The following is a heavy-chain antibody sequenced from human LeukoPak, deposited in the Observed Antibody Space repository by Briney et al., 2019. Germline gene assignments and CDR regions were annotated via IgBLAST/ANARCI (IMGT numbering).Heavy chain of an antibody. CDR1: GFSFNTYA. D-gene: IGHD2-15*01. Sequence: GGSLRLSCAASGFSFNTYAMNWVRQAPGKGLEWVSTITGSGDDTFYADSARGRFTISRDNSKNTLYLQMNTLRVEDTAVYYCAKGSVVADIYFDSWGQGTLATVSS. V-gene: IGHV3-23*01. CDR3: AKGSVVADIYFDS. J-gene: IGHJ4*02. CDR2: ITGSGDDT.